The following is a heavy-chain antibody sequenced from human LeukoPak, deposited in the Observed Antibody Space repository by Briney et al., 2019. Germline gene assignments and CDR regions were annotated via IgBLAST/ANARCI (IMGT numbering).Heavy chain of an antibody. Sequence: TSETLSLTCTVSGGSMRSYYWSWIRQPPGKGLEWIGYIYYSGSTNYNPSLKSRVSISVDTSKNQFFLKLTSVTAADTAVYYCARGNYDFWSAQHAFDIWGQGTMVTVSS. CDR3: ARGNYDFWSAQHAFDI. J-gene: IGHJ3*02. CDR2: IYYSGST. CDR1: GGSMRSYY. D-gene: IGHD3-3*01. V-gene: IGHV4-59*01.